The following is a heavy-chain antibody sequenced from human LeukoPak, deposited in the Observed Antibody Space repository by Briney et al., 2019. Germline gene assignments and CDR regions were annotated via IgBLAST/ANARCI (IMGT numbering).Heavy chain of an antibody. J-gene: IGHJ4*02. CDR2: INPNSGGT. CDR3: ARDAVVVVAATPYYFDY. D-gene: IGHD2-15*01. V-gene: IGHV1-2*02. CDR1: GYTFTGYY. Sequence: GASVKVSCKASGYTFTGYYMHRVRQAPGQGLEWMGWINPNSGGTNYAQKFQGRVTMTRDTSISTAYMELSRLRSDDTAVYYCARDAVVVVAATPYYFDYWGQGTLVTVSS.